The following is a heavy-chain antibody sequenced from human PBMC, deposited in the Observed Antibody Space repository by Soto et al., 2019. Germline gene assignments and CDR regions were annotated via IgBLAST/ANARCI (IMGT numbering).Heavy chain of an antibody. Sequence: GGSLRLSCAASGFTFSRYDMSWVHQAPGKGLEWVSTMSSRSSTYHADFVKGRFTISTDLSQNALYLQLNSLRVDDTAVYYCASPPYIYESRGWGQGTLVTVSS. V-gene: IGHV3-23*05. D-gene: IGHD3-22*01. CDR1: GFTFSRYD. CDR3: ASPPYIYESRG. J-gene: IGHJ4*02. CDR2: MSSRSST.